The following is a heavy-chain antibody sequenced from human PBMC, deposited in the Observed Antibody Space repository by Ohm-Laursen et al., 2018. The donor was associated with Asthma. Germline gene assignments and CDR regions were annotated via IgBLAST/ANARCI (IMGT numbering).Heavy chain of an antibody. D-gene: IGHD2-2*01. CDR1: GGTFSSYA. V-gene: IGHV1-69*01. CDR3: ARDDHIVVPPAKYYYGMDV. J-gene: IGHJ6*02. CDR2: IIPVFGTS. Sequence: ASSVKVSCKASGGTFSSYAISWVRQAPGQGLEWMGGIIPVFGTSNYAQKFQGRVTITADESTSTAYMELSSLRSEDTAVYYCARDDHIVVPPAKYYYGMDVWGQGTTVTVSS.